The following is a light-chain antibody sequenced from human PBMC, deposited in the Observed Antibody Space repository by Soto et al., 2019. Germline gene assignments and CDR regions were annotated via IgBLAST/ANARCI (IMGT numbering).Light chain of an antibody. J-gene: IGLJ1*01. V-gene: IGLV1-51*02. CDR3: GTWDTNLSAYV. CDR1: TSNTLHNF. Sequence: QSVLTQPPSVSAAPGQKVTISCSGDTSNTLHNFVSWYQQLPGAAPKLLIYEDNKRPSGIPDRFSGSKFGTSVTLAITGLQTGDEADYYCGTWDTNLSAYVFGTGTKLTV. CDR2: EDN.